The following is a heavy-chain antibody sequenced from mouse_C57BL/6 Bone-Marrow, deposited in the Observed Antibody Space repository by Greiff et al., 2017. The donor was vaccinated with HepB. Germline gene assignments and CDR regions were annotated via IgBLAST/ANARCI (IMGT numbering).Heavy chain of an antibody. CDR2: IDPENGDT. CDR3: TTFFGY. CDR1: GFNIKDDY. J-gene: IGHJ2*01. Sequence: EVKLVESGAELVRPGASVKLSCTASGFNIKDDYMHWVKQRPEQGLEWIGWIDPENGDTEYASKFQGKATITADTSSNTAYLQLSSLTSEDTAVYYCTTFFGYWGQGTTLTVSS. V-gene: IGHV14-4*01.